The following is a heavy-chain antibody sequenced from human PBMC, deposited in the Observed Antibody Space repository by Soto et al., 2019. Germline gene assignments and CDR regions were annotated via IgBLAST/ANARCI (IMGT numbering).Heavy chain of an antibody. J-gene: IGHJ6*03. CDR3: ARSEGYCSGGSCYPEYYYYMDV. CDR2: IIPIFGTA. CDR1: GGTFSSYA. D-gene: IGHD2-15*01. V-gene: IGHV1-69*13. Sequence: SVKVSCKASGGTFSSYAISWVRQAPGQGLEWMGGIIPIFGTANYAQKFQGRVTITADESTSTAYMELSSLRSEDTAVYYCARSEGYCSGGSCYPEYYYYMDVWGKGTTVTVSS.